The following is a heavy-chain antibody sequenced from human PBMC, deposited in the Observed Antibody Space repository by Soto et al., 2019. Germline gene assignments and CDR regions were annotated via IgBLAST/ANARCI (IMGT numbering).Heavy chain of an antibody. J-gene: IGHJ6*02. D-gene: IGHD5-12*01. Sequence: SVKVSCKASGGTFSSYAISWVRQAPGQGLEWMGGIIPIFGTANYAQKFQGRVTITADESTSTAYMELSSLRSEDTAVYYCARTGLEMATISEYYYYGMDVWGQGTTVTVSS. V-gene: IGHV1-69*13. CDR3: ARTGLEMATISEYYYYGMDV. CDR2: IIPIFGTA. CDR1: GGTFSSYA.